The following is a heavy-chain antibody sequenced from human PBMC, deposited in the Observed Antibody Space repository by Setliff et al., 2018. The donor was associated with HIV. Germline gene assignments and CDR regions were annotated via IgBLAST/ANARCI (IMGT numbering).Heavy chain of an antibody. CDR2: STPILDTT. J-gene: IGHJ5*02. Sequence: SVKVSCKASGGTFSSYGITWVRQAPGQGLEWMGGSTPILDTTNYAQKFQGRVTITTDESTNTVYMELSSLRSDDTAIYYCAKPFGSDGSRQLDAWGQGTLVTVSS. CDR3: AKPFGSDGSRQLDA. D-gene: IGHD2-15*01. V-gene: IGHV1-69*05. CDR1: GGTFSSYG.